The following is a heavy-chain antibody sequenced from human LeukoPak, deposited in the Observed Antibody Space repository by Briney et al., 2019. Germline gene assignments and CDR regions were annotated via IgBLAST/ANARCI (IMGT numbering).Heavy chain of an antibody. D-gene: IGHD5-12*01. V-gene: IGHV4-61*02. J-gene: IGHJ3*02. CDR2: IYASGNI. Sequence: SETLSLTCTVSGVSFSTTDYFWTWIRQPAGKGLEWIGRIYASGNIHYKPSLKSRVTMSLDTSKNQFSLNMKSVTAADSAVYFCGRCRETYDHSPHALDIWGRGTVVTVSS. CDR1: GVSFSTTDYF. CDR3: GRCRETYDHSPHALDI.